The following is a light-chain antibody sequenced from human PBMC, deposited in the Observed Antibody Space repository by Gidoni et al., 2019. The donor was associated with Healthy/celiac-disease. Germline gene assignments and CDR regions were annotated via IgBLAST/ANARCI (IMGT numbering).Light chain of an antibody. Sequence: IVMTQSPPSLPVTPGEPASISCRSSQSLLHSNGYNYLDWYLQKPGQSPQLLIYLGSNRSSGVPDMFSGSGSGTDFTLKISRVEAEDVGVYYCMQALQTPWTFGQGTRVEIK. J-gene: IGKJ1*01. CDR3: MQALQTPWT. V-gene: IGKV2-28*01. CDR2: LGS. CDR1: QSLLHSNGYNY.